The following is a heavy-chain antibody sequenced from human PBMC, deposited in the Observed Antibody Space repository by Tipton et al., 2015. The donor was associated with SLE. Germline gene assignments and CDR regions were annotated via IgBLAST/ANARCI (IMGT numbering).Heavy chain of an antibody. J-gene: IGHJ4*02. Sequence: TLSLTCTVSGASLSTDTYLWGWIRQPPGKGLEWIGDVYYTGSTYYNPSLKSRVTISVNTSKNQFSLRLSSVTAADTAMFYCASGTLEWSHEPDYWGQGTLVTVSS. CDR3: ASGTLEWSHEPDY. V-gene: IGHV4-39*07. CDR1: GASLSTDTYL. CDR2: VYYTGST. D-gene: IGHD3-3*01.